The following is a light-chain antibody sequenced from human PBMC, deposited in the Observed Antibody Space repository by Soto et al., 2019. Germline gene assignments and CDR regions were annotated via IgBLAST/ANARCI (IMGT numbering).Light chain of an antibody. V-gene: IGKV1-5*01. Sequence: DIQMTQSPSTLSASVGDRVTITCRASQSISNWLAWYQQKPGKAPMLLIYDASSLETGVPSRFSGSGSGTEFTLTISGLQPDDFATYYCQQYNSYSPTFGHGTKVEI. CDR1: QSISNW. J-gene: IGKJ1*01. CDR2: DAS. CDR3: QQYNSYSPT.